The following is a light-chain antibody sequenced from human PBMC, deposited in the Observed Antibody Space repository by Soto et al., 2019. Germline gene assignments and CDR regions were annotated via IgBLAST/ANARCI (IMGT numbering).Light chain of an antibody. Sequence: MTQSPSSVSASVGDRVTITCRASQGIYNWLAWYQQKPGQAPRLLIYGASTRATGIPARFSGSGSGTEFTLSISSLQSEDSAVYYCKQYKNWPPITFGQGTRLEIK. V-gene: IGKV3-15*01. CDR1: QGIYNW. CDR3: KQYKNWPPIT. J-gene: IGKJ5*01. CDR2: GAS.